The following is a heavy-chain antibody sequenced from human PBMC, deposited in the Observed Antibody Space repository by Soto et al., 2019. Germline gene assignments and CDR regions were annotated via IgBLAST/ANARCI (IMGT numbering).Heavy chain of an antibody. J-gene: IGHJ4*02. CDR2: ISYSGST. CDR1: GGSISSGNYY. D-gene: IGHD2-15*01. V-gene: IGHV4-30-4*01. Sequence: PSETLSLTCDVSGGSISSGNYYWSWIRQPTGKGLEWIGFISYSGSTYYSTSLKSRVTISVDTSKSQFSLNLSFVTAADTAVYYCATMGTPATGLYFFDYWGQGSLVTVSS. CDR3: ATMGTPATGLYFFDY.